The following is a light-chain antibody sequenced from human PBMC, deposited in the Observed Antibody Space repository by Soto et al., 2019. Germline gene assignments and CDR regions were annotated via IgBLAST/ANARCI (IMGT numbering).Light chain of an antibody. CDR3: SSYAGSSTPVV. CDR2: EVT. CDR1: SSDVGGYKY. V-gene: IGLV2-8*01. J-gene: IGLJ2*01. Sequence: QSALTQPPSASGSPGQSVTISCTGTSSDVGGYKYVSWYQQHPGKAPKLMIYEVTKRPSGVPDRFSGSKSGNTASLTVSGLQAEDEADYYCSSYAGSSTPVVFGGGTKLTVL.